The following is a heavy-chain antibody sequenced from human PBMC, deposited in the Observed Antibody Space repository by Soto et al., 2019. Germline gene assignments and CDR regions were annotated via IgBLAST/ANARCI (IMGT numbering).Heavy chain of an antibody. CDR2: INHSGST. J-gene: IGHJ3*02. CDR1: GGSFSGYY. Sequence: PSETLSLTCAVYGGSFSGYYWSWIRQPPGKGLEWIGEINHSGSTNYNPSLKSRVTISVDTSKNQFSLKLSSVTAADTAVYYCARGDFSVLRYFDWPWAQAAFDIWSQGTMVTVSS. V-gene: IGHV4-34*01. CDR3: ARGDFSVLRYFDWPWAQAAFDI. D-gene: IGHD3-9*01.